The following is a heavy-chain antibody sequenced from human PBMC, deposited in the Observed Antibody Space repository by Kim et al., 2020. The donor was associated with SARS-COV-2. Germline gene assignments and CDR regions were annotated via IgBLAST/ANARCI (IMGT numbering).Heavy chain of an antibody. J-gene: IGHJ3*02. Sequence: ASVKVSCKASGYSFTRHAVNWVRQAPGRRPEWMGWINSLTGNPTYAQDFRGRVVFSFDTSGSAAYLQISSLKVEDTAVYYCARVRVAIVATHAFDIWGQG. CDR2: INSLTGNP. D-gene: IGHD5-12*01. V-gene: IGHV7-4-1*02. CDR3: ARVRVAIVATHAFDI. CDR1: GYSFTRHA.